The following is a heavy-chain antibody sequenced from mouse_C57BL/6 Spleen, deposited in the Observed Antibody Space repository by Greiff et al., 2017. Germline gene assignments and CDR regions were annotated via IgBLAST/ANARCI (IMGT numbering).Heavy chain of an antibody. CDR1: GYTFTSSW. J-gene: IGHJ2*01. CDR2: IDPSDSYT. V-gene: IGHV1-69*01. D-gene: IGHD2-2*01. Sequence: QVQLQQSGAELVMPGASVKLSCKASGYTFTSSWMHWVKQRPGQGLEWIGEIDPSDSYTNYNQKFKGKYTLTVDKSSSTAYMQLSSLTSEDSSVYYCARGVYGYPYYFDYWGQGTTLTVSS. CDR3: ARGVYGYPYYFDY.